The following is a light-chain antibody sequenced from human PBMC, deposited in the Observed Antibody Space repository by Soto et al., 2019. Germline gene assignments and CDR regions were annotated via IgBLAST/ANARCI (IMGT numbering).Light chain of an antibody. V-gene: IGLV2-14*02. CDR2: DVS. J-gene: IGLJ2*01. CDR3: SSRASSSTGVI. Sequence: QSVLTQPASVSGSPGQSITLSCTGTRSDVGSYNLVSWYQQHPGKAPKLMIYDVSYRPSGVSNRFSGSKSGNTASLAISGLQAEDEADYYCSSRASSSTGVIFGGGTKLTVL. CDR1: RSDVGSYNL.